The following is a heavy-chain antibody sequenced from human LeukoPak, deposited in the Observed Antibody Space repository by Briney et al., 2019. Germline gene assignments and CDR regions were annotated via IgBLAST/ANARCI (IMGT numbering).Heavy chain of an antibody. CDR1: GFIFASYP. V-gene: IGHV3-30*04. Sequence: PGRSLRLSCAASGFIFASYPMHWVRQAPGKGLEWVTVISNDVRNKAYADSVKGRFTISRDNSKNTLYLQMNSLRAEDTAVYYCAKELMVSDDYWGQGTLVTVSS. CDR3: AKELMVSDDY. D-gene: IGHD2-8*01. J-gene: IGHJ4*02. CDR2: ISNDVRNK.